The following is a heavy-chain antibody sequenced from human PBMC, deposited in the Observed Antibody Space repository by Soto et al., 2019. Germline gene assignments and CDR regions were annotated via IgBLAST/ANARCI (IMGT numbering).Heavy chain of an antibody. CDR1: GFSLTTSGVG. CDR3: TYYDSGGSLDY. J-gene: IGHJ4*02. Sequence: QITLKESGPTLVKPTQPLTLTCTFSGFSLTTSGVGVAWIRQPPGKALEWLALIYWSDDKRYSPSLKSRLTITKDTSKNQVVLTMTSMDPVDTATYCCTYYDSGGSLDYWGQGTLVTVAS. V-gene: IGHV2-5*01. CDR2: IYWSDDK. D-gene: IGHD3-22*01.